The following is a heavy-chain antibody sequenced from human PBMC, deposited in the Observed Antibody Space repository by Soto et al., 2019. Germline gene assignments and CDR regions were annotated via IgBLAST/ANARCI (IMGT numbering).Heavy chain of an antibody. Sequence: PSETLSLTCTVSGGSIISSSYYFVCIRQPPGKGLEWIGSIYYSGSTYYNPSLKSRVTISVDTSKNQFSLKLSSVTAADTAVYYCAKLTTFYGMDVWGQGTTVTVSS. CDR3: AKLTTFYGMDV. V-gene: IGHV4-39*01. J-gene: IGHJ6*02. D-gene: IGHD4-4*01. CDR1: GGSIISSSYY. CDR2: IYYSGST.